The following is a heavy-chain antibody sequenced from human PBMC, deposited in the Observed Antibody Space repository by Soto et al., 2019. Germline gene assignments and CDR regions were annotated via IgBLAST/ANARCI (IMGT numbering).Heavy chain of an antibody. Sequence: QVQLVQSGAEVKKPGASVKVSCKASGYTFTSYDINWVRQATGQGLEWMGWMNPNSGNTVYAHKFQDRVTMTRNTPRSTAYMALSSLSSEDTAVYYCARERNMYGMDVWGQGTTVTVSS. CDR3: ARERNMYGMDV. V-gene: IGHV1-8*01. J-gene: IGHJ6*02. CDR2: MNPNSGNT. CDR1: GYTFTSYD. D-gene: IGHD1-1*01.